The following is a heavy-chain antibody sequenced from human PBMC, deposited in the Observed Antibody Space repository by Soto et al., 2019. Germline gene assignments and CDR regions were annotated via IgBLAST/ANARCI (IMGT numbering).Heavy chain of an antibody. CDR3: ARIKWGLDYFSGMDV. D-gene: IGHD1-26*01. CDR2: INPNTAAT. CDR1: GYTFSDYF. Sequence: QVQLVQSGAEVKRPGASVKVSCKASGYTFSDYFIQWLRQAPGQGLEWVAWINPNTAATNYAKNFQGRATVTRGTSFSTAYLELNRLRPADTGIDYCARIKWGLDYFSGMDVWGEGTAVTVST. J-gene: IGHJ6*04. V-gene: IGHV1-2*02.